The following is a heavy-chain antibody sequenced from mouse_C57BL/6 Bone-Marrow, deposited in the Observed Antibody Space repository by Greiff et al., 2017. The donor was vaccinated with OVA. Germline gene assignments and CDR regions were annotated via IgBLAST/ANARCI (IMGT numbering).Heavy chain of an antibody. CDR2: INPNNGGT. D-gene: IGHD2-4*01. Sequence: EVQLQQSGPELVKPGASVKISCKASGYTFTDYYMNWVKQSHGKSLEWIGDINPNNGGTSYNQKFKGKATLTVDKSSSTAYMELRSLTSEDSAVYYCANAYYDYPWFAYWGQGTLVTVSA. CDR1: GYTFTDYY. V-gene: IGHV1-26*01. CDR3: ANAYYDYPWFAY. J-gene: IGHJ3*01.